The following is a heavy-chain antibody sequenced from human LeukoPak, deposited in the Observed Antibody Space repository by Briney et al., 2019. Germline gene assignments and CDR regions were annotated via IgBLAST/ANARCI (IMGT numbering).Heavy chain of an antibody. CDR1: GFTFSSYA. Sequence: GGSLRLSCAASGFTFSSYAMHWVRQAPGKGLEWVAVISYDGSNKYYADSVKGRFTISRDNSKNTPYLQMNSLRAEDTAVYYCARRSSGSYYGSGKGGNWFDPWGQGTLVTVSS. D-gene: IGHD1-26*01. J-gene: IGHJ5*02. CDR3: ARRSSGSYYGSGKGGNWFDP. V-gene: IGHV3-30*04. CDR2: ISYDGSNK.